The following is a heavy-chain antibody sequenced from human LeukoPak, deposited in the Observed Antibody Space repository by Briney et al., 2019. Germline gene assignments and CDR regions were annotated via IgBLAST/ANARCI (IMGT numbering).Heavy chain of an antibody. CDR1: GFTVRDYH. CDR3: TRDEPGSSWFN. J-gene: IGHJ4*02. V-gene: IGHV3-23*01. D-gene: IGHD6-19*01. CDR2: IVGSST. Sequence: GGSLRLSCAASGFTVRDYHMSWIRQAPGKGLELVSAIVGSSTHHADSVKGRFTISRDNFKNTLNLQMNSLRAEDSAIYYCTRDEPGSSWFNWGQRTLVTVSS.